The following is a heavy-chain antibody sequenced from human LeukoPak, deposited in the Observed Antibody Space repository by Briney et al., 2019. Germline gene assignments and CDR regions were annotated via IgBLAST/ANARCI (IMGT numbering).Heavy chain of an antibody. CDR2: ISSNGGST. CDR3: ASFSGPSDY. Sequence: GGSLRLSCAASGFTFSSYAMHWVRQAPGKGLEYVSAISSNGGSTYYANSVKGRFTISRDNAKNSLYLQMNSLRAEDTAVYYCASFSGPSDYWGQGTLVTVSS. D-gene: IGHD3-10*01. V-gene: IGHV3-64*01. J-gene: IGHJ4*02. CDR1: GFTFSSYA.